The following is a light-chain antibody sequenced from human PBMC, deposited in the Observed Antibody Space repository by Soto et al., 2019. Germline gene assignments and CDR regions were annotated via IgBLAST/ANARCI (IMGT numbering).Light chain of an antibody. Sequence: IQMTQSPSSLSASVGDRVTITCQATQDIRKYLNWYQQKPGKAPKRLIYAASSLQSGVPSRFSGSGSGTDFTLTISSLQPEDFGTYYCQQSFSTPRTFGQGTKVDIK. J-gene: IGKJ1*01. CDR3: QQSFSTPRT. CDR1: QDIRKY. V-gene: IGKV1-39*01. CDR2: AAS.